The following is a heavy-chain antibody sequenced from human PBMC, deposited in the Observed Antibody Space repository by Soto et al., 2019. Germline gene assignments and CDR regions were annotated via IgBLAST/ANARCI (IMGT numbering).Heavy chain of an antibody. CDR2: ISGGGSYI. J-gene: IGHJ6*02. Sequence: GGSLRLSCSTSGFTFSDENMSWVRQVPGKGLEWVSGISGGGSYIFYADSVQGRFSISRDNPKNSLFLEMNSLRVEDTAVYYCARDSDCHSTSCFFPPHVWGQGTTVTVSS. CDR3: ARDSDCHSTSCFFPPHV. V-gene: IGHV3-21*06. CDR1: GFTFSDEN. D-gene: IGHD2-2*01.